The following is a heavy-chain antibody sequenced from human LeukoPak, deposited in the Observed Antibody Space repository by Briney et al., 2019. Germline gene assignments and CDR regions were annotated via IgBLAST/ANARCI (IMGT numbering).Heavy chain of an antibody. CDR2: INPNSGGT. D-gene: IGHD3-22*01. J-gene: IGHJ6*03. V-gene: IGHV1-2*02. CDR1: GYTFTGYY. CDR3: ARGGRLLPYYYYYYMDV. Sequence: ASVKVSCKASGYTFTGYYMHWVRQAPGQGLEWMGWINPNSGGTNYAQKFQGRVTMTRDTSISTAYMELSRLRSDDTAVYYCARGGRLLPYYYYYYMDVWGKGTTVTVSS.